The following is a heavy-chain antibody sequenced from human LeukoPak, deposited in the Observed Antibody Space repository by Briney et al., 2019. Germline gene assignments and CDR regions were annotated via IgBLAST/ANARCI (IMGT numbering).Heavy chain of an antibody. CDR1: GFTFSSYA. V-gene: IGHV3-30-3*01. CDR3: VRVQAGSVSWLDP. CDR2: ISYDGHNK. J-gene: IGHJ5*02. Sequence: GRSLRLSCATSGFTFSSYAMHWVRQAPGKGLEWVAVISYDGHNKYYADSVKGRFTISRDISRNTLFLQMNSLRVEDTAVYFCVRVQAGSVSWLDPWGQGTLVTVSS. D-gene: IGHD5/OR15-5a*01.